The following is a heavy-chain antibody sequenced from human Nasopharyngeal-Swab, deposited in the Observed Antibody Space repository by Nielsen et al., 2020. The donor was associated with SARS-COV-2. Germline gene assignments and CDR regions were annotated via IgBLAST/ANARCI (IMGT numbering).Heavy chain of an antibody. CDR3: ARVLDGYNGFDY. CDR1: GFTFSSYS. V-gene: IGHV3-21*04. D-gene: IGHD5-24*01. Sequence: GESLKISCAASGFTFSSYSMNWVRQAPGKGLEWVSSIGSSSSYIYYADSVKGRFTISRDNAKNSLYLQMNSLTAEDTAVYYCARVLDGYNGFDYWGQGTLVTVSS. J-gene: IGHJ4*02. CDR2: IGSSSSYI.